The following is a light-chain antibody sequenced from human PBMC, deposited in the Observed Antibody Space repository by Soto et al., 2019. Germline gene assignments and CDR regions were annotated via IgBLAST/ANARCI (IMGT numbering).Light chain of an antibody. J-gene: IGKJ1*01. V-gene: IGKV1-5*03. Sequence: DIQMTECPSTLYASVGDRVTITCRASQSISSWLAWYQQKPGKAPKLLIYKASSLESGVPSRFSGSGSGTEFTLTISSLQPDDFATYYCQQYNSYSTFGLGTKVDIK. CDR2: KAS. CDR1: QSISSW. CDR3: QQYNSYST.